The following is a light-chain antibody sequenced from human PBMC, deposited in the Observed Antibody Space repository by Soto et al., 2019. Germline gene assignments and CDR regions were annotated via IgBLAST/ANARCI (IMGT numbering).Light chain of an antibody. Sequence: DIQVTQSPSTLSASVGDRVTITCRASQSISSWLAWYQQKPGKAPKLLIYKASSLESGVPSRFSGSTSGTEFTLTISSLQPDDFATYYCQQYDTYSRTFGQGTKVEIK. CDR1: QSISSW. J-gene: IGKJ1*01. CDR2: KAS. V-gene: IGKV1-5*03. CDR3: QQYDTYSRT.